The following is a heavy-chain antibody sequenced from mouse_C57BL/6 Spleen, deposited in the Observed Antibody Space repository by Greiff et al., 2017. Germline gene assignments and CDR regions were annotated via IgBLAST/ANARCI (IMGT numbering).Heavy chain of an antibody. CDR1: GYAFSSSW. CDR2: IYPGDGDT. Sequence: VQLQQSGPELVKPGASVKISCKASGYAFSSSWMNWVKQRPGKGLEWIGRIYPGDGDTNYNGKFKGKATLTADKSSSTAYMQLSSLTSEDSAVYFCARGGQGGYWGQGTTLTVSS. D-gene: IGHD3-3*01. J-gene: IGHJ2*01. V-gene: IGHV1-82*01. CDR3: ARGGQGGY.